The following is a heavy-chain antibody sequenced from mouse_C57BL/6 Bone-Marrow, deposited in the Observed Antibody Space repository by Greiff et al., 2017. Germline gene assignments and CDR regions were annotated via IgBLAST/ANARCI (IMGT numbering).Heavy chain of an antibody. CDR2: IDPKSGGT. V-gene: IGHV1-72*01. CDR3: ARWDNYGSSYGYFDV. J-gene: IGHJ1*03. Sequence: QVQLQQPGAELVKPGASVKLSCKASGYTFTSYWMHWVKQRPGRGLEWIGRIDPKSGGTKYNEKFKSKATLTVDKPSSTAYMQLSSLTSEDSAVYYCARWDNYGSSYGYFDVWGTGTTVTVSS. D-gene: IGHD1-1*01. CDR1: GYTFTSYW.